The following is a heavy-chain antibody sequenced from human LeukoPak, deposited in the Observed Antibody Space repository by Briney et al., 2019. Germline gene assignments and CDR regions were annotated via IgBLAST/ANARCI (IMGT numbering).Heavy chain of an antibody. CDR3: ARGVTMVRGVTTFDY. V-gene: IGHV4-34*01. CDR1: GGSFSGYY. J-gene: IGHJ4*02. Sequence: SETLSLTCAVYGGSFSGYYWSWISQPPGKGLEWIGEINHSGSSNYNPSLKSRVTISVDTSKNQFSLKLSSVTAADTAVNYCARGVTMVRGVTTFDYWGQGTLVTVSS. CDR2: INHSGSS. D-gene: IGHD3-10*01.